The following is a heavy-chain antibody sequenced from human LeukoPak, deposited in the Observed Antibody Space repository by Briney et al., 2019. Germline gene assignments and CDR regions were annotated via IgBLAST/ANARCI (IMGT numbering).Heavy chain of an antibody. CDR2: ISGSGGST. D-gene: IGHD3-10*01. J-gene: IGHJ4*02. Sequence: SGGSLRLSCTASGFTFSNAGMNWVRQAPGKGLEWVSAISGSGGSTYYADSVKGRFTISRDNSKNTLYLQMNSLRAEDTAVYYCAKGSYCDYWGQGTLVTVSS. CDR3: AKGSYCDY. V-gene: IGHV3-23*01. CDR1: GFTFSNAG.